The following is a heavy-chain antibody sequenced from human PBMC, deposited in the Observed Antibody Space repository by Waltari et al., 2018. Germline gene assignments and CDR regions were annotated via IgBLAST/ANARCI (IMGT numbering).Heavy chain of an antibody. D-gene: IGHD5-12*01. V-gene: IGHV4-39*01. Sequence: QLQLQESGPRLVRPSETLSLICRVSGVSITSNRHYWAWIRQSPGQGLAWIGTVSYSGTTYPSTSLKSRVSVSRDTSKNQVSLILGSVTAADMAVYYCATYIGASVGTAAFDVWGQGTMVTVSS. CDR3: ATYIGASVGTAAFDV. CDR1: GVSITSNRHY. J-gene: IGHJ3*01. CDR2: VSYSGTT.